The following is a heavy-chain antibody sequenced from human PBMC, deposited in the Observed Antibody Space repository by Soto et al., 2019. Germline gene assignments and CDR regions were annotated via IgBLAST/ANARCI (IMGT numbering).Heavy chain of an antibody. CDR1: GYKPSTWHNFTRYW. CDR2: IYPGDSDT. CDR3: ARQPGSGTYLHYYGMDV. Sequence: GESLKISCKGSGYKPSTWHNFTRYWIAWVRQMPGEGLEWMGIIYPGDSDTRYSPSFQGQVTMSADKSISTAYLQWSSLKASDTAMYYCARQPGSGTYLHYYGMDVWGQGTTVTVSS. V-gene: IGHV5-51*01. D-gene: IGHD3-10*01. J-gene: IGHJ6*02.